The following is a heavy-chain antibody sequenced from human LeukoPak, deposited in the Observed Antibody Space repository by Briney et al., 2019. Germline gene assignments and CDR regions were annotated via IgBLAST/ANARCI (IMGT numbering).Heavy chain of an antibody. J-gene: IGHJ1*01. V-gene: IGHV4-4*07. D-gene: IGHD3-22*01. CDR2: IYTSGST. CDR1: GGSISSYY. Sequence: SETLSLTCTVSGGSISSYYWSWIRQPAGKGLEWIGRIYTSGSTNYNPSLKSRVTMSVDTSKNQFSLKLSSATAADTAVYYCARGPRYYYDSSGYPEYFQHWGQGTLVTVSS. CDR3: ARGPRYYYDSSGYPEYFQH.